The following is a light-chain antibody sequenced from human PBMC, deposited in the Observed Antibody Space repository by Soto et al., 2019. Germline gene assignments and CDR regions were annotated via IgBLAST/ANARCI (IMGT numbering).Light chain of an antibody. J-gene: IGKJ1*01. CDR2: WAS. CDR3: QQFYSSLTWT. Sequence: DIEMTNSQASLAGFLAGRATIPCKSTRSVLSSSPNKTYLAWYQQKAGQPPKVLIYWASTRESGVPDRFSGSGSGTDFTLTISSLQAEDVAVYYCQQFYSSLTWTFGQGTKVEIK. CDR1: RSVLSSSPNKTY. V-gene: IGKV4-1*01.